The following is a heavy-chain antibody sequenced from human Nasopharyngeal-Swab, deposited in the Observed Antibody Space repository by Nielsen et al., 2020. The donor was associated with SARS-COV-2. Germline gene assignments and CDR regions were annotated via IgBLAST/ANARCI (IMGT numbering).Heavy chain of an antibody. CDR1: GYSFTSYW. Sequence: KVSCKGSGYSFTSYWIGWVRQMPGKGLEWMGIIYPGDSDTRYSPSFQGQVTISADKSISTAYLQWSSLKASDTAMYYCARLKVVITTSDYYYYGMDVWGQGTTVTVSS. CDR2: IYPGDSDT. J-gene: IGHJ6*02. D-gene: IGHD3-22*01. V-gene: IGHV5-51*01. CDR3: ARLKVVITTSDYYYYGMDV.